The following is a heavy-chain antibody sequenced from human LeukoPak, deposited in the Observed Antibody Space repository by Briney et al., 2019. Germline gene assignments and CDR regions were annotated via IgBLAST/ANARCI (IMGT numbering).Heavy chain of an antibody. CDR1: GFTFSSYS. CDR2: IIGSSSDI. V-gene: IGHV3-21*01. J-gene: IGHJ4*02. CDR3: ARDLFPSNDYVWGSYRYPVDY. Sequence: GGSLRLSCADSGFTFSSYSMNWVRQAPGKGLEWVSYIIGSSSDIYSADSVKGRFTISRDNAKNSLYLQMNSLRAEDTAVYYCARDLFPSNDYVWGSYRYPVDYWGQGTLVTVSS. D-gene: IGHD3-16*02.